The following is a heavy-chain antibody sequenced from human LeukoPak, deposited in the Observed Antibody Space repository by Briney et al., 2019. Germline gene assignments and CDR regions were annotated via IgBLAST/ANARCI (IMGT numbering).Heavy chain of an antibody. Sequence: GGSLRLSCTASGIMFSGYWMSWVRQAQGKGLEWVANIKQHGTEKYYVDSVKGRFTISRDDAKKSVYLQMNSLRDEDTAVYYCASDGGPFDHWGQGILVTVAS. CDR2: IKQHGTEK. V-gene: IGHV3-7*01. D-gene: IGHD3-16*01. CDR3: ASDGGPFDH. CDR1: GIMFSGYW. J-gene: IGHJ4*02.